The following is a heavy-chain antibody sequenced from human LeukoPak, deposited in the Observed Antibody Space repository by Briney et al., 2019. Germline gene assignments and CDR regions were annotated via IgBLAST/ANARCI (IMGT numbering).Heavy chain of an antibody. CDR1: GFTFSSYW. D-gene: IGHD3-10*01. V-gene: IGHV3-74*01. Sequence: GGSLRLSCAVSGFTFSSYWMHWVRQAPGKGLVWVSRINTDGSSTSYADSVKGRFTISRDNAKNSLYLQMNSLRAEDTALYYCARGRGVSDYWGQGTLVTVSS. CDR3: ARGRGVSDY. CDR2: INTDGSST. J-gene: IGHJ4*02.